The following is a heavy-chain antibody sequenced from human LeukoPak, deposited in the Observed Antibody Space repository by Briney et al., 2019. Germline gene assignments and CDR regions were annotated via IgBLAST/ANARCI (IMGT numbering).Heavy chain of an antibody. J-gene: IGHJ4*02. CDR1: GFTFSSYE. V-gene: IGHV3-48*03. D-gene: IGHD3-3*01. Sequence: GGSQRLSCAASGFTFSSYEMNWVRQAPGKGLEWVSYITSSGTTIYYADSVKGRFTISRDNAKNSLYLQMNSLRAEDTAVYYCARSGFYFDYWGQGTLVTVSS. CDR2: ITSSGTTI. CDR3: ARSGFYFDY.